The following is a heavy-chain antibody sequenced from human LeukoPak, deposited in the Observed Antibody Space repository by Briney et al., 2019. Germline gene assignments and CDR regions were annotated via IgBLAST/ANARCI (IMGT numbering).Heavy chain of an antibody. J-gene: IGHJ4*02. CDR2: IYYSGST. V-gene: IGHV4-39*01. CDR1: GGSISSSSYY. Sequence: SETLSLTCTVSGGSISSSSYYWGWIRQPPGKGLEWIGSIYYSGSTYYNPSLKSRVTISVDTSKNQFSPKLSSVTAADTAVYYCARQVTVGSFFDYWGQGTLVTVSS. CDR3: ARQVTVGSFFDY. D-gene: IGHD2-21*02.